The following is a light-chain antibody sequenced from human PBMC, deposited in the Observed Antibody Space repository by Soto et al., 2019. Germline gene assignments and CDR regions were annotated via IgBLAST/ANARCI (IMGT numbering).Light chain of an antibody. J-gene: IGLJ1*01. Sequence: SYELTQPPSVSVAPGQTATITCGGENIGAKNVHWYQQRPGQAPFLVIYDDGDRPSGIPERSSGSNSGNTATLTIARVEAGDEADYYCQVWDSTSDHYVFGTGTKVTVL. CDR3: QVWDSTSDHYV. CDR1: NIGAKN. V-gene: IGLV3-21*02. CDR2: DDG.